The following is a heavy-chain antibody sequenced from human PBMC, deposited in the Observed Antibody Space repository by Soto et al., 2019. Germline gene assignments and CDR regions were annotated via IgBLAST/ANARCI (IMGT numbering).Heavy chain of an antibody. CDR1: GGTFSSYA. D-gene: IGHD4-17*01. Sequence: QVQLVQSGAEVKKPGSSVKVSCKASGGTFSSYAISWVRQAPGQGLEWMGGIIPIFGTANYAQKFQGRLTITADESRSTAYMELSSLRSEDTAVYYCASKESYGGTFDAFDIWGQGTMVTVSS. V-gene: IGHV1-69*12. J-gene: IGHJ3*02. CDR2: IIPIFGTA. CDR3: ASKESYGGTFDAFDI.